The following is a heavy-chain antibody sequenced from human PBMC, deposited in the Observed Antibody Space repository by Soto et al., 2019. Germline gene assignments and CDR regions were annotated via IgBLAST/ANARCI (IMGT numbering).Heavy chain of an antibody. J-gene: IGHJ4*02. D-gene: IGHD3-22*01. CDR3: ARDSSASSHPLDY. Sequence: PGGSMRLSCASSGVTFSSYGMHWVRQAPGKGLEWVAVIWYDGSNKYYADSVKGRFTISRDNSKNTLYLQMNSLRAEDTAVYYCARDSSASSHPLDYWGKGTLVTVSS. V-gene: IGHV3-33*01. CDR1: GVTFSSYG. CDR2: IWYDGSNK.